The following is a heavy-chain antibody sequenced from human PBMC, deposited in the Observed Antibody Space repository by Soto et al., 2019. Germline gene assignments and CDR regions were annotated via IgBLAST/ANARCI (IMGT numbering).Heavy chain of an antibody. D-gene: IGHD2-21*01. Sequence: QVQLVQSGAEVKKPGSSGKVSCEASGGSFTSYTFTWVRQAPGQGLEWMGRIIPIKGRADYALQLQDRVTITADRSTKTVYMELRGLRPEDTAIYYCAKSLLFVDHAYMDVWGKGTTVTVSS. CDR3: AKSLLFVDHAYMDV. V-gene: IGHV1-69*02. J-gene: IGHJ6*03. CDR2: IIPIKGRA. CDR1: GGSFTSYT.